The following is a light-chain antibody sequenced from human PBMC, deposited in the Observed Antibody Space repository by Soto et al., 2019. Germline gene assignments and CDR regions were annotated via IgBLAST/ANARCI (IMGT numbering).Light chain of an antibody. CDR2: GAS. CDR3: QRNNKRPPVT. J-gene: IGKJ4*01. Sequence: EVVMTQSPATVSVSPGEGVTLSCRASQTSSNDLAWYQQKLGQAPRLLIYGASTRATGVPARFSGGGSGTEFNLSISRLQSEDVAFYYCQRNNKRPPVTFGGGTKVEIK. CDR1: QTSSND. V-gene: IGKV3-15*01.